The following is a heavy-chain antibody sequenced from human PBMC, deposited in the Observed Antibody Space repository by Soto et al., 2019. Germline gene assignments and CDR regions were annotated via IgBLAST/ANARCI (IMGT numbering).Heavy chain of an antibody. D-gene: IGHD4-17*01. V-gene: IGHV4-59*01. J-gene: IGHJ6*02. CDR1: GGSINYSY. CDR3: ARVNYGDYYYGMDV. CDR2: ISYTGSA. Sequence: KTSETLSLTCTVSGGSINYSYWTWIRQPPGKGLEWIGYISYTGSANYNASLKSRLTISVDTSKNQFSLKLRSVTAADTALYYCARVNYGDYYYGMDVWGQGTTVTVSS.